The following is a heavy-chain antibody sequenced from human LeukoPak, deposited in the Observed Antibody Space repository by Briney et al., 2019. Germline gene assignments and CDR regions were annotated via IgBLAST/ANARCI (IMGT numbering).Heavy chain of an antibody. CDR2: ISGGGGST. V-gene: IGHV3-23*01. J-gene: IGHJ6*02. Sequence: PGGSLRLSCEGSAFIFSGHWMNWVRQAPGKGLEWVSGISGGGGSTYYADSVKGRFTISRDNSKNTLYLQMNSLRAEDTAVYYCAKVHYYDSSGYYYYYYGMDVWGQGTTVTVSS. D-gene: IGHD3-22*01. CDR1: AFIFSGHW. CDR3: AKVHYYDSSGYYYYYYGMDV.